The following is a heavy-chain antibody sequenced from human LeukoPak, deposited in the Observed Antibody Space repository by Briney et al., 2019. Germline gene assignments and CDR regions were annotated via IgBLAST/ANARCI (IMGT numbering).Heavy chain of an antibody. CDR1: GFTFTGYY. Sequence: ASVKVSCKASGFTFTGYYIHWVRRAPGQGLEWMGWVNPNSGGTNYAQMFQGRVTMTRDTSINTAYMELSGLRSDDTAVYYCARDSYGGNWSLGYWGQGTLVTVSS. D-gene: IGHD4-23*01. J-gene: IGHJ4*02. CDR3: ARDSYGGNWSLGY. CDR2: VNPNSGGT. V-gene: IGHV1-2*02.